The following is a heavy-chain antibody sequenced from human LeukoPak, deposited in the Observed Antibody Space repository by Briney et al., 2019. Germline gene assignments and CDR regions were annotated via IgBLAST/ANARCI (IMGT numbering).Heavy chain of an antibody. J-gene: IGHJ5*02. Sequence: SGPTLVKPTQTLMLTCTFSGFSLSTSGVGVGWIRQPPGKALEWLALIYWNDDKRYSPSLKSRLTITKDTSKNQVVLTMTNMDPVDTATYYCAHTVRYYYGSGSYNWFDPWGQGTLVTVSS. V-gene: IGHV2-5*01. CDR2: IYWNDDK. CDR3: AHTVRYYYGSGSYNWFDP. D-gene: IGHD3-10*01. CDR1: GFSLSTSGVG.